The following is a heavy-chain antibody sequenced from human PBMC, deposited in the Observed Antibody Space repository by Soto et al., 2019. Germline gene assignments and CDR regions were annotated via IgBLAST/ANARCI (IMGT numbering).Heavy chain of an antibody. CDR2: IYYSGST. CDR1: GGSISSYY. D-gene: IGHD6-19*01. J-gene: IGHJ4*02. CDR3: ARSGWYGYYFDY. Sequence: SETLSLTCTVSGGSISSYYWSWIRQPPGKGLEWIGYIYYSGSTNYNPSLKSRVTISVDTSKNQFSLKLSSVTAADTAVYYCARSGWYGYYFDYWGQGTLVTVSS. V-gene: IGHV4-59*01.